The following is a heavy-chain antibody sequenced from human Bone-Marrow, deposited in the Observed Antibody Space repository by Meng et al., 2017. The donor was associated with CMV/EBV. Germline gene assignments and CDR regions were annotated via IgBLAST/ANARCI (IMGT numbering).Heavy chain of an antibody. CDR1: GGSISSYY. J-gene: IGHJ4*02. CDR3: AREGIDYDILTGYRYYFDY. CDR2: IYYSGST. V-gene: IGHV4-59*01. Sequence: SETLSLTCTASGGSISSYYWSWIRQPPGKGLEWIGYIYYSGSTNYNPSLKSRVTISVDTSKNQFSLKLSSVTAADTAVYYCAREGIDYDILTGYRYYFDYWGQGTLVTVSS. D-gene: IGHD3-9*01.